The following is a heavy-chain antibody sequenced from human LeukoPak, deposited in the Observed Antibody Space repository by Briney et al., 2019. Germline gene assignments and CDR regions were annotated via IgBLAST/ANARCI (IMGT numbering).Heavy chain of an antibody. V-gene: IGHV3-11*01. CDR1: GFDFSDYY. D-gene: IGHD3-3*01. CDR3: ARLTYFLVGAYYFDS. J-gene: IGHJ4*02. CDR2: ISGGLSTI. Sequence: PGGSLRLSCAASGFDFSDYYMTWVRQAPGKGLEWVSYISGGLSTISYADSVRGRFTISRDNAKNSLYLRMTSLRAEDTAVYYCARLTYFLVGAYYFDSWGQGSLVTVSS.